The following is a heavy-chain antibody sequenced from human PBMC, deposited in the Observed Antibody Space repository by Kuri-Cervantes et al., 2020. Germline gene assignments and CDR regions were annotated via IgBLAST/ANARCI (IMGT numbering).Heavy chain of an antibody. CDR2: ISYDGSNK. CDR1: GFTISSYS. J-gene: IGHJ6*02. D-gene: IGHD3-10*01. Sequence: GESLKISCAASGFTISSYSMNWVRQAPGKGLEWVAVISYDGSNKYYADSVKGRFTISRDNSKNTLYLQMNSLRAEDTAVYYCANQPPQRRVIPDYYGMDVWGQGTTVTVSS. CDR3: ANQPPQRRVIPDYYGMDV. V-gene: IGHV3-30*18.